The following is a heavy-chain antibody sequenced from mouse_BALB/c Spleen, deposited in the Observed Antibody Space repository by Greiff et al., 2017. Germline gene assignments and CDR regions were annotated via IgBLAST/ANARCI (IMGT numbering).Heavy chain of an antibody. Sequence: EVQLQESGAELVKPGASVKLSCTASGFNIKDTYMHWVKQRPEQGLEWIGRIDPANGNTKYDPKFQGKATITADTSSNTAYLQLSSLTSEDTAVYYCALDSSGYPAWFAYWAKGLWSLSLQ. CDR3: ALDSSGYPAWFAY. CDR2: IDPANGNT. D-gene: IGHD3-2*01. J-gene: IGHJ3*01. CDR1: GFNIKDTY. V-gene: IGHV14-3*02.